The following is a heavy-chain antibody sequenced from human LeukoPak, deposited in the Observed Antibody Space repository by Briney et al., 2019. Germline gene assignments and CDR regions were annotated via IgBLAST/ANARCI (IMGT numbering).Heavy chain of an antibody. V-gene: IGHV3-30*18. Sequence: PGRSLRLSCAASGFAFSSYAMHWVRQAPGKGLEWVAVISYDGGNKYYADFVKGRFTISRDNSKNTLYLQMNSLRAEDTAVYYCAKDGEDIVATSPDYWGQEPWSPSPQ. CDR2: ISYDGGNK. CDR1: GFAFSSYA. CDR3: AKDGEDIVATSPDY. J-gene: IGHJ4*01. D-gene: IGHD5-12*01.